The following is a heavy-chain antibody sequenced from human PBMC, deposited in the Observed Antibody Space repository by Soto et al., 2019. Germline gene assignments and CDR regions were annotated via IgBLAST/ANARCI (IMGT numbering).Heavy chain of an antibody. Sequence: GESLKISCKGSGYSFTSYWVGWVRQMPGKGLEWMGIIYPGDSDTRYSPSFQGQVTISADKSISTAYLQWSSLKASDTAMYYCARQGQLAHDAFDIWGQGTMVTVSS. D-gene: IGHD6-6*01. V-gene: IGHV5-51*01. CDR3: ARQGQLAHDAFDI. J-gene: IGHJ3*02. CDR1: GYSFTSYW. CDR2: IYPGDSDT.